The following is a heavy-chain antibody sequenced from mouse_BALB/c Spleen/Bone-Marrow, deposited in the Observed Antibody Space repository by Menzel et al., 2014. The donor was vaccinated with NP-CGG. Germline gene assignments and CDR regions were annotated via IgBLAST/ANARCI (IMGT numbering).Heavy chain of an antibody. CDR2: INPSTGRT. Sequence: QVQLQQSGAELVKPGASVKLSCKASGYTFTSYWMHWVRQRPGQGLEWIGEINPSTGRTNYNEKFKSEATVTVDKSSTTAYMQLSSLTSEDSAVYYCARYAGEFVYWGQGTLVTVSA. J-gene: IGHJ3*01. CDR1: GYTFTSYW. D-gene: IGHD6-5*01. V-gene: IGHV1S81*02. CDR3: ARYAGEFVY.